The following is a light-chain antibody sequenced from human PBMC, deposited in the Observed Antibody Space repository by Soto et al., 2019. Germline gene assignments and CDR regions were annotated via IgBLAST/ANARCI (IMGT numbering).Light chain of an antibody. CDR3: QQRSIWPYT. V-gene: IGKV3-11*01. Sequence: EIVLTQSPATLSLSPGERATLSCRASQSVSSYLASYQQKPGQAPRLLIYDASNRATGIPARFSGSGSGTDFTLTISSLEPEDFAVYYCQQRSIWPYTFRQGTKLEIK. CDR1: QSVSSY. CDR2: DAS. J-gene: IGKJ2*01.